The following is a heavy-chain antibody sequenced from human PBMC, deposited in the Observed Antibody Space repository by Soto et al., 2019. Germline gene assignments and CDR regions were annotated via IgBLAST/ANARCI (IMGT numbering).Heavy chain of an antibody. J-gene: IGHJ4*02. CDR3: ARGIFGSGTANDY. CDR1: GFTFSGSW. V-gene: IGHV3-74*01. Sequence: EVQLVESGGGLVQPGGSLRLSCAASGFTFSGSWMHWVRQAPGKGLVWVSRINGDGSGTSYADFVKGRFTISRDDGKNTLFVQMIGLRAEDTAVYYCARGIFGSGTANDYWGQGTLVTFSS. CDR2: INGDGSGT. D-gene: IGHD3-10*01.